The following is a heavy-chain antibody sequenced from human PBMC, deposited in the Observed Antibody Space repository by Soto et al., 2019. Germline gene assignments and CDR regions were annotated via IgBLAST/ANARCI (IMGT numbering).Heavy chain of an antibody. J-gene: IGHJ4*02. V-gene: IGHV3-48*03. Sequence: SLRLSCAASGFTFSSYEMNWVRQAPGKGLEWVSYISSSGSTIYYADSVKGRFTISRDNAKNSLYLQMNSLKTEDTALYYCTRAYSSSPLDYWGQGARVTVSS. D-gene: IGHD6-13*01. CDR3: TRAYSSSPLDY. CDR2: ISSSGSTI. CDR1: GFTFSSYE.